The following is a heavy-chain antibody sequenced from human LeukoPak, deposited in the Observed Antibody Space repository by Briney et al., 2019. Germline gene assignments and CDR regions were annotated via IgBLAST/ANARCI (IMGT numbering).Heavy chain of an antibody. CDR3: ARLADITMVRGVGWFDP. V-gene: IGHV4-39*01. CDR1: GGSISSSSYY. J-gene: IGHJ5*02. Sequence: PSETLSLTCTVSGGSISSSSYYWGWIRQPPGKGLEWIGSIYYSGGTYYNPSLKSRVTISVDTSKNQFSLKLSSVTAADTAVYYCARLADITMVRGVGWFDPWGQGTLVTVSS. D-gene: IGHD3-10*01. CDR2: IYYSGGT.